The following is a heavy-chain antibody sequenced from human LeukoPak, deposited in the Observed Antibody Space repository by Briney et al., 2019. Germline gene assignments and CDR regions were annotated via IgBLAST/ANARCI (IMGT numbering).Heavy chain of an antibody. CDR2: ISAYNGNT. J-gene: IGHJ6*03. V-gene: IGHV1-18*01. CDR1: GYTFTSYG. CDR3: ARDLPVTTLTRGYYYYMDV. D-gene: IGHD4-17*01. Sequence: ASVKVSCKASGYTFTSYGISWVRQAPGRGLEWMGWISAYNGNTNYAQKLQGRVTMTTDTSTSTAYMELRSLRSDDTAVYYCARDLPVTTLTRGYYYYMDVWGKGTTVTVSS.